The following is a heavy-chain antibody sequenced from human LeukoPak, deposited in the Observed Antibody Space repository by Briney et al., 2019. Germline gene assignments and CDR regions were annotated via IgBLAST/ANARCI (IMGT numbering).Heavy chain of an antibody. J-gene: IGHJ4*02. CDR1: GDSVSSNSAA. CDR2: TYYRSKWYN. Sequence: SQTLSLTCAISGDSVSSNSAAWNWLRQSPSRGLEWLGRTYYRSKWYNDYAVSVKSRITINPDTSKNQFSLQLNSVTPEDTAVYYCARDLVIAAAGIDYWGQGTLVTVSS. D-gene: IGHD6-13*01. V-gene: IGHV6-1*01. CDR3: ARDLVIAAAGIDY.